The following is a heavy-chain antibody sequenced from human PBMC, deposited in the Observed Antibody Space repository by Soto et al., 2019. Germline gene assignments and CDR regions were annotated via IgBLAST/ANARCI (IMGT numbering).Heavy chain of an antibody. CDR1: GFTFSSYA. V-gene: IGHV3-23*01. CDR2: ISGSGGST. Sequence: EVQLLESGGGLVQPGGSLRLSCAASGFTFSSYAMSWVRQAPGKGLEWFSAISGSGGSTYYADSVKGRFTISRDNSKNTLYLQMNSLRAEDTAVYYCARAIDGIAAAGSPFDCWGPGTLVTVSS. CDR3: ARAIDGIAAAGSPFDC. J-gene: IGHJ4*02. D-gene: IGHD6-13*01.